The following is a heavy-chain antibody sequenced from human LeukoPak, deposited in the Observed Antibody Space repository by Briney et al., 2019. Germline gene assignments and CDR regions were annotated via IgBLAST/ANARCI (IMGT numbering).Heavy chain of an antibody. J-gene: IGHJ6*02. D-gene: IGHD2-15*01. CDR2: INHSGST. V-gene: IGHV4-34*01. Sequence: SETLSLTCAVYGGSFSGYYWSWIRQPPGKGLEWIGEINHSGSTNYNPSLKSRVTISVDTSKNQFSLKLSSVTAADTAVYYCARGYCSGGSCYEGYYYHGMDVWGQGTTVTVSS. CDR3: ARGYCSGGSCYEGYYYHGMDV. CDR1: GGSFSGYY.